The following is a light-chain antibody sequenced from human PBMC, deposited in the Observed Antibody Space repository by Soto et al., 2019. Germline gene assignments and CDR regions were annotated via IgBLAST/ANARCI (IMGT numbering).Light chain of an antibody. CDR3: QQYGSSLYT. Sequence: EIVLTQSPGTLSLSPGERATLSCRASQSFSSSYLAWYQQKPGQAPRLLIYGASSRATGIPDRFSGGVSGTDFTLTISRLEPEDFAVYYCQQYGSSLYTFGQGTKLEIK. CDR1: QSFSSSY. J-gene: IGKJ2*01. V-gene: IGKV3-20*01. CDR2: GAS.